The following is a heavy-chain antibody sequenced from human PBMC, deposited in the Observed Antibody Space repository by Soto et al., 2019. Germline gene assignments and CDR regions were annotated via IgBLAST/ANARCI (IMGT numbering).Heavy chain of an antibody. D-gene: IGHD1-26*01. CDR2: IKQDGSEK. Sequence: SLRLSCAASGFTFSSYWMSWVRQAPGKGLEWVANIKQDGSEKYYVDSVKGRFTISRDNSKNTVYLQMNSLRAEDTAVYYCARGFRVEGAYGAGAFFDYWAQGTLVTVSS. J-gene: IGHJ4*02. V-gene: IGHV3-7*01. CDR1: GFTFSSYW. CDR3: ARGFRVEGAYGAGAFFDY.